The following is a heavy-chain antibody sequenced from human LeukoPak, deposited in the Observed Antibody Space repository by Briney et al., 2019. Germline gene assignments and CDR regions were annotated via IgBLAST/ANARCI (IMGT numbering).Heavy chain of an antibody. CDR2: IFYSGNT. V-gene: IGHV4-39*02. D-gene: IGHD6-19*01. CDR1: GGSISSSSYY. J-gene: IGHJ4*02. CDR3: ARRSSGGGLFDY. Sequence: SETLSLTCTVSGGSISSSSYYWGWIRQPPGKGLEWIGSIFYSGNTYYNASLKSRVTISVDTSKYHFSLKLSSVTSADTAVYYCARRSSGGGLFDYWGQGTLVTVSS.